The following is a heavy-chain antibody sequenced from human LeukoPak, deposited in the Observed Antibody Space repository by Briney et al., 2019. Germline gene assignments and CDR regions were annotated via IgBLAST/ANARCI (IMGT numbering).Heavy chain of an antibody. J-gene: IGHJ4*02. D-gene: IGHD3-3*01. CDR2: ISSSSYI. Sequence: GGSLRLSCAASGFTFSSYSMNWVRQAPGKGLEWVSSISSSSYIYYADSVKGRFTISRDNAKNSLYLQMNSLRAEDTAVYYCAREFSGFWSGYYRGFDYWGQGTLVTVSS. V-gene: IGHV3-21*01. CDR3: AREFSGFWSGYYRGFDY. CDR1: GFTFSSYS.